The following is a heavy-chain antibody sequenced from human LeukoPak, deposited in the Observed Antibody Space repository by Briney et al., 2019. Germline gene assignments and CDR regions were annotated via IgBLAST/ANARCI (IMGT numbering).Heavy chain of an antibody. D-gene: IGHD6-13*01. CDR3: ARGTRVGSIAAAGDDAFDI. J-gene: IGHJ3*02. CDR1: GGSISSGGYS. V-gene: IGHV4-30-4*07. Sequence: SETLSLTCAVSGGSISSGGYSWSWIRQPPGKGLEWIGYIYYSGSTYYNPSLKSRVTISVDTSKSQFSLKLSSVTAADTAVYYCARGTRVGSIAAAGDDAFDIWGQGTMVTVSS. CDR2: IYYSGST.